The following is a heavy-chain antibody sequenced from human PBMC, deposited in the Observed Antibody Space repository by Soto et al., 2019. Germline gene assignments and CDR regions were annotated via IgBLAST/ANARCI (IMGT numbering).Heavy chain of an antibody. D-gene: IGHD2-15*01. V-gene: IGHV3-7*03. CDR3: ARDHLILLAHDFFYGSDV. CDR2: IPQDGVDG. Sequence: DVKLVESGGGMVQPGDSLRLSCEVSGFIFSMYSMSWVRQTPGKGLEWVAKIPQDGVDGHYADAVKGRFTISRDNGKNSLYVQMNDLLAEDTAVYYCARDHLILLAHDFFYGSDVWGRGATVTVSS. J-gene: IGHJ6*02. CDR1: GFIFSMYS.